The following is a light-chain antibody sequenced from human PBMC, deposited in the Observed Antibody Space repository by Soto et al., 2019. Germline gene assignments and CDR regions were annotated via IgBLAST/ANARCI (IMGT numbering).Light chain of an antibody. J-gene: IGKJ1*01. CDR2: GAS. CDR1: QSVSSD. V-gene: IGKV3-15*01. Sequence: EIVMTQSPATLSVSPGERATLSCMASQSVSSDLAWYHQKPGQAPRLLIYGASTRATGIPARFSGSGSGTEFTLTINSLQSEDFAVYYCQQYNNWPRTFGQGTKADIK. CDR3: QQYNNWPRT.